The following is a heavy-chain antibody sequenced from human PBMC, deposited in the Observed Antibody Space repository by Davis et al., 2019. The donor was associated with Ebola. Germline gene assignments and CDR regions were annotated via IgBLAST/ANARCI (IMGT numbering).Heavy chain of an antibody. V-gene: IGHV3-11*04. CDR1: GFTFSDYY. CDR2: ISSSSGSTI. D-gene: IGHD6-6*01. CDR3: AREQIAARSFDY. Sequence: GESLKISCVASGFTFSDYYMTWIRQAPGKGLEWVSYISSSSGSTIYYADSVKGRFTISRDNAKNSLYLQMNSLRAEDTAIYYCAREQIAARSFDYWGLGTLVTVSS. J-gene: IGHJ4*02.